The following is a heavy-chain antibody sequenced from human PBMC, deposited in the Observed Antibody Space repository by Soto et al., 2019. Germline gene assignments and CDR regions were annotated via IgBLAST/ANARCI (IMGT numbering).Heavy chain of an antibody. Sequence: DVQLVESGGGLVKPGGSLRLSCAASGFTFSSYNMIWVRQAPGKGLEWVSSVSSSGSYIYYADSLEGRFTISRDNAKNSLYLQMNSLRVEDTAVYFCARAEGSRFCSTTGCMGGFDYWGQGTLVTVSS. CDR3: ARAEGSRFCSTTGCMGGFDY. CDR1: GFTFSSYN. J-gene: IGHJ4*02. V-gene: IGHV3-21*01. D-gene: IGHD2-2*01. CDR2: VSSSGSYI.